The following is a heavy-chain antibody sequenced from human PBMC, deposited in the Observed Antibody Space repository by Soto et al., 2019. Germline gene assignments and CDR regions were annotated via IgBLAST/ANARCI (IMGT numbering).Heavy chain of an antibody. D-gene: IGHD2-2*01. CDR3: ARYCSSTSCDEYYYYCYGMDV. CDR1: GYTFTGYY. Sequence: ASVKVSCKASGYTFTGYYMHWVRQAPGQGLEWMGWINPNSGGTNYAQKFQGRVTMTRDTSISTAYMELSRLRSDDTAVYYCARYCSSTSCDEYYYYCYGMDVWGQGTTVTVSS. V-gene: IGHV1-2*02. J-gene: IGHJ6*02. CDR2: INPNSGGT.